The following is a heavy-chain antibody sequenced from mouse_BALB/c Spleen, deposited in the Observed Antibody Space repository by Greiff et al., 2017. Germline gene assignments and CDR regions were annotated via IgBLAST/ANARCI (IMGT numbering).Heavy chain of an antibody. CDR2: ISYDGSN. CDR1: GYSITSGYY. CDR3: ARAGYYGSSADY. J-gene: IGHJ2*01. Sequence: EVQLVESGPGLVKPSQSLSLTCSVTGYSITSGYYWNWIRQFPGNKLEWMGYISYDGSNNYNPSLKNRISITRDTSKNQFFLKLNSVTTEDTATYYCARAGYYGSSADYWGQGTTLTVSS. V-gene: IGHV3-6*02. D-gene: IGHD1-1*01.